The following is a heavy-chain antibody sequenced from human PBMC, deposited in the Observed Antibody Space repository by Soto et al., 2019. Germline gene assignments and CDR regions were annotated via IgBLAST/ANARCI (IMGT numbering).Heavy chain of an antibody. J-gene: IGHJ4*02. V-gene: IGHV3-13*04. CDR3: ARDPSSSHKIHFDY. CDR2: IGTAGDT. Sequence: PGGFLRLSCAASGFTFSSYDMHWVRQATGKGLEWVSAIGTAGDTYYPDSVKGRFTISRDNAKNSLYLQMNSLRAEDTAVYYCARDPSSSHKIHFDYWGQGTLVTVSS. CDR1: GFTFSSYD. D-gene: IGHD6-13*01.